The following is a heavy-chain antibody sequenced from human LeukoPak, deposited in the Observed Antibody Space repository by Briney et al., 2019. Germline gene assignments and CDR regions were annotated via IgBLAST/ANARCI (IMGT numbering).Heavy chain of an antibody. Sequence: SETLSLTCTVSGGSISSYYWSWIRQPPGKGLEWIGYIYYSGSTNYNPSLKSRVTISVDMSKNQFSLKLSSVTAADTAVYYCARDRGYYDILTGYFPAYYMDVWGKGTTVTISS. CDR3: ARDRGYYDILTGYFPAYYMDV. D-gene: IGHD3-9*01. V-gene: IGHV4-59*01. CDR1: GGSISSYY. CDR2: IYYSGST. J-gene: IGHJ6*03.